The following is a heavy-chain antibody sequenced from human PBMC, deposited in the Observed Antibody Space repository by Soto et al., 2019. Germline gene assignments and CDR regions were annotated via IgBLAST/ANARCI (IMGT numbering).Heavy chain of an antibody. CDR3: VRDRDNWFDP. Sequence: QPGGSLRLSCAASGFTFTRYGIHWVRQAPGKGXEXVXXXWXDXXXKXXXXSVRGRFTVSRDTSKNTLYLQMDSLRVEDTAVYYCVRDRDNWFDPWGQGTLVTVSS. D-gene: IGHD3-10*01. CDR1: GFTFTRYG. V-gene: IGHV3-33*01. CDR2: XWXDXXXK. J-gene: IGHJ5*02.